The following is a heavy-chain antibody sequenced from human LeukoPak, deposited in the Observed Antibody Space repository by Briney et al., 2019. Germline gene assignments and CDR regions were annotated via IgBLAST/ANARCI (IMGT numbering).Heavy chain of an antibody. V-gene: IGHV3-23*01. CDR2: ISGSGVST. CDR1: GLTFSSYA. CDR3: AKGGSSGGSWTFDY. Sequence: GGSLRLSCAASGLTFSSYAMTWVRQAPGKGLEWVSTISGSGVSTYYADSVKGRFTISRDNSKNKLYLQMNSLRAEDTAVYYCAKGGSSGGSWTFDYWGQGTLVTVSS. D-gene: IGHD2-15*01. J-gene: IGHJ4*02.